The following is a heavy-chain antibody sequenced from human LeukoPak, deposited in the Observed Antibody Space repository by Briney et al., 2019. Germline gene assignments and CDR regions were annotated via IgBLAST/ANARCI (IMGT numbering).Heavy chain of an antibody. Sequence: GRSLRLSCAASGFTFSNYAMHWVRQAPGKGLEWVAIISYDGSKKYYADSVKGRFTISRDNSKNTLFLQMNSLRVEDTAVYYCAKSGLNRFDYWGQGALVTVSS. V-gene: IGHV3-30*04. D-gene: IGHD2-15*01. J-gene: IGHJ4*02. CDR3: AKSGLNRFDY. CDR2: ISYDGSKK. CDR1: GFTFSNYA.